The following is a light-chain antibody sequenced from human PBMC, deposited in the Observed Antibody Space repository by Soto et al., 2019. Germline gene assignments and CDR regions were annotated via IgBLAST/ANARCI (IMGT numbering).Light chain of an antibody. CDR1: ALPEQY. V-gene: IGLV3-25*03. Sequence: SYELTQPPSVSVSPGQTARITGSGDALPEQYAFWYQQKPGQAPVLVIYKDSERPSGIPERFSGSSSGTTVTLTISGVQAEDEADYYCQSADSSGSYVVFGGGTKLTVL. CDR2: KDS. CDR3: QSADSSGSYVV. J-gene: IGLJ2*01.